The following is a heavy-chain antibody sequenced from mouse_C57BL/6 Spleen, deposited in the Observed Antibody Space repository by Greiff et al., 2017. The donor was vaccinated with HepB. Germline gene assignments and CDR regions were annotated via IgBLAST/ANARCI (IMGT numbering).Heavy chain of an antibody. D-gene: IGHD1-1*01. CDR3: ARGGYYYGSSLYYYAMDY. CDR2: IYPGSGST. V-gene: IGHV1-55*01. Sequence: VQLQQSGAELVKPGASVKMSCKASGYTFTSYWITWVKQRPGQGLEWIGDIYPGSGSTNYNEKFKSKATLTVDTSSSTAYMQLSSLTSEDSAVYYCARGGYYYGSSLYYYAMDYWGQGTSVTVSS. CDR1: GYTFTSYW. J-gene: IGHJ4*01.